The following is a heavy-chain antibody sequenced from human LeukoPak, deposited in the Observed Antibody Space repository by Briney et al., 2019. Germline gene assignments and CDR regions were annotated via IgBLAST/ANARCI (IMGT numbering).Heavy chain of an antibody. CDR1: GDSISFNY. J-gene: IGHJ4*02. V-gene: IGHV4-59*01. CDR2: IDYSGST. Sequence: PSETLSLTCTVSGDSISFNYGNWIRQPPGKGLEWIGHIDYSGSTSYNPSLKSRLTISIDTSKDQFSLYLSSVTAADTGVYYCAKRIGSYWYWGQGTLVIVSS. D-gene: IGHD1-26*01. CDR3: AKRIGSYWY.